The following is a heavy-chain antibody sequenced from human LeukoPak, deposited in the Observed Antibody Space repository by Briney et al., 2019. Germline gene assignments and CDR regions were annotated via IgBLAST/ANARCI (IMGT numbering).Heavy chain of an antibody. Sequence: SETLSLTCTVSGGSISSSSYYWGWIRQPPGKGLEWIGSIYYSGSTYYNPSLKSRVTISVDTSKNQFSLNLSSVTAADTAVFYCARLYYDSSGYYQICYFDYWGQGTLVTVSS. CDR3: ARLYYDSSGYYQICYFDY. V-gene: IGHV4-39*01. CDR1: GGSISSSSYY. D-gene: IGHD3-22*01. J-gene: IGHJ4*02. CDR2: IYYSGST.